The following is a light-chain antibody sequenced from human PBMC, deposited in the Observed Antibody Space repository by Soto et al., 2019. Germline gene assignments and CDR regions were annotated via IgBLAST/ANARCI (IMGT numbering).Light chain of an antibody. J-gene: IGKJ1*01. Sequence: DIQMTQSPSSRSASVGDRVTITCRASQSISSYLNWYQQKPGKAPKILIYAASSLQSGVPSMFSGSGSGTDCTLTISSLQPEDFATDYCQQSYSTPWTFGQGTQVDI. CDR2: AAS. CDR3: QQSYSTPWT. CDR1: QSISSY. V-gene: IGKV1-39*01.